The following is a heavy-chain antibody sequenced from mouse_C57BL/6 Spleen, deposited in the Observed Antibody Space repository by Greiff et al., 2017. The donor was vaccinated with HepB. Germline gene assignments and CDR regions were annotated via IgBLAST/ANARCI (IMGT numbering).Heavy chain of an antibody. V-gene: IGHV5-17*01. D-gene: IGHD2-3*01. Sequence: EVQGVESGGGLVKPGGSLKLSCAASGFTFSDYGMHWVRQAPEKGLEWVAYISSGSSTIYYADTVKGRFTISRDNAKNTLFLQMTSLRSEDTAMYYCARPSIYDGFHWYFDVWGTGTTVTVSS. CDR2: ISSGSSTI. CDR3: ARPSIYDGFHWYFDV. J-gene: IGHJ1*03. CDR1: GFTFSDYG.